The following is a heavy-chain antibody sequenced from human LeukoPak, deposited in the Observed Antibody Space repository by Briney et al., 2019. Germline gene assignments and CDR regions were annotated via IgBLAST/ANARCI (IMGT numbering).Heavy chain of an antibody. CDR1: GLTFSGFE. CDR2: IRGDGTTK. D-gene: IGHD5-24*01. Sequence: PGGSLRLSCVGSGLTFSGFEMNWVRQAPGKGLEWVSHIRGDGTTKSYADSVKGRFTISRDNAKNSLCLQMNSLRAEDTAIYYCARRFRDWGQGTLVTVSS. CDR3: ARRFRD. J-gene: IGHJ4*02. V-gene: IGHV3-48*03.